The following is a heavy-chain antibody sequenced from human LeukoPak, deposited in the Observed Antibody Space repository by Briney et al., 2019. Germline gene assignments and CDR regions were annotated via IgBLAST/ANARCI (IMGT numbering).Heavy chain of an antibody. Sequence: SETLSLTCTVSGYSMNSGHYWAWIRQSPGKGLEWIGSINHSGTTFYNPSLNSRVTISVDTSKSQFSLMLTSVTAADTAVYYCARDCPSGYFDYRGQGTPVTVSS. CDR2: INHSGTT. J-gene: IGHJ4*02. D-gene: IGHD3-10*01. CDR1: GYSMNSGHY. CDR3: ARDCPSGYFDY. V-gene: IGHV4-38-2*02.